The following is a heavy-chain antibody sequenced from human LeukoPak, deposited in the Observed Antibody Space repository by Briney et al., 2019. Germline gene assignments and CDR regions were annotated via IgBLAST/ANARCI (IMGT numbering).Heavy chain of an antibody. CDR3: AKGSLYYYDSSGCSHNYYFDC. CDR2: ISGSGGST. V-gene: IGHV3-23*01. CDR1: GFTFSSYA. Sequence: GGSLRLSCAASGFTFSSYAMSWVRQAPGKGLEWVSAISGSGGSTYYADSVKGRFTISRDNSKNTLYLQMNSLRAEDTAVYYCAKGSLYYYDSSGCSHNYYFDCWGQGTLVTVSS. D-gene: IGHD3-22*01. J-gene: IGHJ4*02.